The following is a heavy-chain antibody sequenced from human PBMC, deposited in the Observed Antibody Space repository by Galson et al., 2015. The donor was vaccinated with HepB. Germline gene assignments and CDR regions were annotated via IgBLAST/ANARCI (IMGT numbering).Heavy chain of an antibody. CDR1: GFTFSSYS. CDR2: ISSSSSYI. V-gene: IGHV3-21*01. CDR3: ARAGYGSGSYSDSHFDY. Sequence: SLRLSCAASGFTFSSYSMNWVRQAPGKGLEWVSSISSSSSYIYYADSVKGRFTISRDNAKNSLYLQMNSLRAEDTAVYYCARAGYGSGSYSDSHFDYWGQGTLVTVSS. D-gene: IGHD3-10*01. J-gene: IGHJ4*02.